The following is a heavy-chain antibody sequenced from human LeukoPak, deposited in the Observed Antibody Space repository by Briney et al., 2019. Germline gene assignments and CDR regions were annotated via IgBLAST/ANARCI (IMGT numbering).Heavy chain of an antibody. J-gene: IGHJ4*02. CDR2: FYYGGST. CDR1: GGSISTSNYY. D-gene: IGHD3-22*01. V-gene: IGHV4-39*07. CDR3: ATRREYYSDSSGFYFDY. Sequence: PSETLSLTCIVSGGSISTSNYYWGWIRQPPGKGLEWIGNFYYGGSTYYNPSLKSRVTISVDTSKNQFSLKLSSVTAADTAVYYCATRREYYSDSSGFYFDYWGQGTLVTVSS.